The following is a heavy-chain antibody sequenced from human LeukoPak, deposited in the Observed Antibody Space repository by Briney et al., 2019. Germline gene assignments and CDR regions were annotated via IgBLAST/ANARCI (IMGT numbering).Heavy chain of an antibody. CDR3: AKDHKDLLWFWELLGYFDY. Sequence: GRSLRLSCAASGFTFSSYGMHWVRQAPGKGLEWVAVISYDGSNKYYADSVKGRFTISRDNSKNTLYLQMNSLRAEDTAVYYCAKDHKDLLWFWELLGYFDYWGQGTLVTVSS. CDR1: GFTFSSYG. J-gene: IGHJ4*02. D-gene: IGHD3-10*01. CDR2: ISYDGSNK. V-gene: IGHV3-30*18.